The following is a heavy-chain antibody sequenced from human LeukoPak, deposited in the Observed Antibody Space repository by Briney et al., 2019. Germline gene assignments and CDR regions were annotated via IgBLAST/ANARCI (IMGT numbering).Heavy chain of an antibody. CDR2: IYYSGST. CDR3: ARDAAAGTFHFDY. V-gene: IGHV4-59*11. CDR1: DGSISSHY. D-gene: IGHD6-13*01. Sequence: PSETLSLTCTVSDGSISSHYWSWIRQPPGKGLEWIGYIYYSGSTNYNPSLKSRVTISVDTSKNQFSLKLSSVTAADTAVYYCARDAAAGTFHFDYWGQGTLVTVSS. J-gene: IGHJ4*02.